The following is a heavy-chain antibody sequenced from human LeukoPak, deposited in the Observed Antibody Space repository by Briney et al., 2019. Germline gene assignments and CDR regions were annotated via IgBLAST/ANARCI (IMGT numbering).Heavy chain of an antibody. Sequence: ASVKVSCKASGYTFTGYYIHWVRQAPGQGLEWMGWISTYNGDTNYAQKLQGRVTMTTDTSTSTAYMELRSLRSDDTAVYYCARDYDSSGYYSNWGQGTLVTVSS. J-gene: IGHJ4*02. D-gene: IGHD3-22*01. V-gene: IGHV1-18*04. CDR2: ISTYNGDT. CDR1: GYTFTGYY. CDR3: ARDYDSSGYYSN.